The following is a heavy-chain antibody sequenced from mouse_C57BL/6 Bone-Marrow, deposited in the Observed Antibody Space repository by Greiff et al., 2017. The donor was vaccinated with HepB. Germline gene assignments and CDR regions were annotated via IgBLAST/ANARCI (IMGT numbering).Heavy chain of an antibody. D-gene: IGHD1-2*01. Sequence: QVQLQQPGAELVKPGASVKLSCKASGYTFTSYWMHWVKQRPGQGLEWIGMIHPNSGSTNYNEKFKSKATLTVDKSSSTAYMQLSSLTSEDSAVYYCARRRLLRPWYFDVWGTGTTVTVSS. CDR1: GYTFTSYW. J-gene: IGHJ1*03. CDR3: ARRRLLRPWYFDV. V-gene: IGHV1-64*01. CDR2: IHPNSGST.